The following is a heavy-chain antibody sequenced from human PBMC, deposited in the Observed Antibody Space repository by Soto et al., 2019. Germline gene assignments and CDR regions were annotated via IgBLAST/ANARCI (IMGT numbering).Heavy chain of an antibody. CDR2: IWYDGSNK. V-gene: IGHV3-33*01. CDR3: ARDPDGSSGMDV. J-gene: IGHJ6*02. Sequence: PGGSLRLSCAASGFTFSSNGMHWVRQAPGKGLEWVAVIWYDGSNKYYADSVKGRFTISRDNSKNTLYLQMNSLRAEDTAVYYCARDPDGSSGMDVWGQGTTVTVSS. D-gene: IGHD3-10*01. CDR1: GFTFSSNG.